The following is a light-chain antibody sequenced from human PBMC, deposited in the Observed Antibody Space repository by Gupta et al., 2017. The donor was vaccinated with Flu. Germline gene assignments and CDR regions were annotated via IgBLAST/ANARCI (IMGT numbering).Light chain of an antibody. CDR1: QSVSSY. V-gene: IGKV3-11*01. J-gene: IGKJ4*01. CDR3: QQRSNGPPEIT. CDR2: DAS. Sequence: EIVLTQSPATLSLSPGERATLSCRASQSVSSYLAWYQQKPGQAPRLLIYDASNRATGITARFSGSGDGTDFTLTISSREPEDFAVYYCQQRSNGPPEITFGGGTKVEIK.